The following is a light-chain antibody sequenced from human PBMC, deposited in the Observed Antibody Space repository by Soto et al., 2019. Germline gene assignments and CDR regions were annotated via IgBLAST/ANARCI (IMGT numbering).Light chain of an antibody. Sequence: EIVLTQSPATLSLSPGERATLSCRASQTVSNYLLWYQQKPGQAPRLLISDASNRATGIPARFSGSGSGTDFTLTISSLQSEDFAVYYCQQYNNWPPITFGQGTRLEIK. CDR3: QQYNNWPPIT. V-gene: IGKV3D-15*01. CDR2: DAS. CDR1: QTVSNY. J-gene: IGKJ5*01.